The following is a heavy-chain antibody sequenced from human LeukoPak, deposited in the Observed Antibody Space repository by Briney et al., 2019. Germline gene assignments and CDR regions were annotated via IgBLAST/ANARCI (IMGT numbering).Heavy chain of an antibody. V-gene: IGHV3-66*02. J-gene: IGHJ6*03. D-gene: IGHD2-2*01. CDR3: ARVGRYCSSTSCYYYYYMDV. CDR2: IYSGGST. CDR1: GFTVSINY. Sequence: PGGSLTLSCAASGFTVSINYMTWVRQAPGKGLEWVSVIYSGGSTYYADSVKGRFTLSRDNSMTTLYLQMNSLRPEDTAVYYCARVGRYCSSTSCYYYYYMDVWGKGTTVTVSS.